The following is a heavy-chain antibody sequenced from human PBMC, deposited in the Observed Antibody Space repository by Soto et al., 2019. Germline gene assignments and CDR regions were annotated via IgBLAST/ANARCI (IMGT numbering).Heavy chain of an antibody. CDR3: VKEEVSNYSFDY. V-gene: IGHV3-21*06. CDR2: ISSTTNYI. Sequence: PGGSLRLSCAASGLTFTRYSMNWVRQAPGKGLEWVSSISSTTNYIYYGDSMKGRFTISRDNAKNSLYLQMNTLRPEDTAIYYCVKEEVSNYSFDYWGRGTLVTVSS. J-gene: IGHJ4*02. CDR1: GLTFTRYS. D-gene: IGHD6-6*01.